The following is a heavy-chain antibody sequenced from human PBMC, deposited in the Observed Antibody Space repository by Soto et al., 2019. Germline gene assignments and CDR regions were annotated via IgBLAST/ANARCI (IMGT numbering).Heavy chain of an antibody. CDR2: INPSGGST. J-gene: IGHJ4*02. D-gene: IGHD3-22*01. Sequence: ASVKVSCKASGYTFTSYYMHWVRQAPGQGLEWMGIINPSGGSTSYAQKFQGRVTMTRDTSTSTVYMELSSLRSEDTAVYYCARVRLLDYYDSSGYYLDYWGQGTLVTVAS. CDR3: ARVRLLDYYDSSGYYLDY. V-gene: IGHV1-46*01. CDR1: GYTFTSYY.